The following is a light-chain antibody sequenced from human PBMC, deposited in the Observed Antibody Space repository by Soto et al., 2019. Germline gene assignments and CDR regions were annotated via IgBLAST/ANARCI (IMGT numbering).Light chain of an antibody. Sequence: QSALTQPASVSGSPGQSIAISCTGTSSDVGGYYSVSWYQQHPGKAPKLVIYDVSNRPSGVSNRFSGSKSGNTASLTISGFQAEDEADYYCSSYTSSSTRVFGGGTKVTVL. CDR2: DVS. CDR1: SSDVGGYYS. V-gene: IGLV2-14*01. J-gene: IGLJ2*01. CDR3: SSYTSSSTRV.